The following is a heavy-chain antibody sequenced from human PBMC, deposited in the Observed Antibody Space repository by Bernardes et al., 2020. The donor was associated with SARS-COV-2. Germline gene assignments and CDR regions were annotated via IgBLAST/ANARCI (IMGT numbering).Heavy chain of an antibody. Sequence: SETLSLTRTVSDGSIIGYYWNWIRQPAGRGLEWIGRIYPSGSTNYNQSLKSRITLSADTSKNQLSLKLTSVTAADTAVYYCARGRLRYFDGFDIWGQGTKVTVSS. CDR1: DGSIIGYY. V-gene: IGHV4-4*07. D-gene: IGHD3-16*02. CDR2: IYPSGST. J-gene: IGHJ3*02. CDR3: ARGRLRYFDGFDI.